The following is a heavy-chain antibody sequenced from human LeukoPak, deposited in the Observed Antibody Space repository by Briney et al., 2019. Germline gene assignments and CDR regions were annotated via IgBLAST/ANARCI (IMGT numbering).Heavy chain of an antibody. J-gene: IGHJ4*02. Sequence: GGPLRLSCAASGFTFSSYSMNWVRQAPGKGLEWVSSISSSSSYIYYADSVKGRFTISRDNAKNSLYLQMNSLRAEDTAVYYCALVHVEGYCSSTSCYAFDYWGQGTLVTVSS. CDR1: GFTFSSYS. V-gene: IGHV3-21*01. D-gene: IGHD2-2*01. CDR3: ALVHVEGYCSSTSCYAFDY. CDR2: ISSSSSYI.